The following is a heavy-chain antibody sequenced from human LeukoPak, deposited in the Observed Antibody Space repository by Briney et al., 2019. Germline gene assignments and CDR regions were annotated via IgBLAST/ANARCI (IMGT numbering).Heavy chain of an antibody. CDR1: GGSISSYY. CDR3: ARDRSISGSYYGDFDY. V-gene: IGHV4-4*07. Sequence: SETLPLTCTVSGGSISSYYWSWIRQPAGKGLEWIGRIYTSGSTNYNPSLKSRVTISVDKPKNQFSLKLSSVTAADTAVYYCARDRSISGSYYGDFDYWGQGTLVTVSS. CDR2: IYTSGST. D-gene: IGHD1-26*01. J-gene: IGHJ4*02.